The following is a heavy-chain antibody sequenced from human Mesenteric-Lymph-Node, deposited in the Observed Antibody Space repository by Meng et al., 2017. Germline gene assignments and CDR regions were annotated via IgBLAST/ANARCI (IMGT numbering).Heavy chain of an antibody. CDR1: GFTFSSYW. CDR3: SRFLRSGDGHKRYFDY. V-gene: IGHV3-7*01. Sequence: GESLKISCAASGFTFSSYWMSWVRRAPGKGLEWVANIRQEGSEKYYVDSVKGRFTISRDNAKNSLFLQMNSLRDDDTAVYYCSRFLRSGDGHKRYFDYWGQGTLVTVSS. D-gene: IGHD5-24*01. J-gene: IGHJ4*02. CDR2: IRQEGSEK.